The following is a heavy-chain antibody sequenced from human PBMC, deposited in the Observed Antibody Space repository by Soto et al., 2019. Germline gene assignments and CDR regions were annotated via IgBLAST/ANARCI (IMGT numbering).Heavy chain of an antibody. J-gene: IGHJ4*02. V-gene: IGHV3-30-3*01. CDR1: GFTFSSYD. Sequence: GGSLRLSCAASGFTFSSYDMHWVRQAPGKGLEWVAVISYDGSNKYYADSVKGRFTISRDNSKNTLYLQMNSLRAEDTAVYYCAIETRQTGDFDYWGQGTLVTVSS. D-gene: IGHD3-10*01. CDR2: ISYDGSNK. CDR3: AIETRQTGDFDY.